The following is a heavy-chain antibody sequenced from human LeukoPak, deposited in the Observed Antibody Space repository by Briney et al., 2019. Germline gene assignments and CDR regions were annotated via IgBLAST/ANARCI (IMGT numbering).Heavy chain of an antibody. Sequence: GGSLRLSCATSGFTFSSYAMHWVRQAPGKGLEWVAVISYDGSNKYYADSVKGRFTISRDNSKNTLYLQMNSLRAEDTAVYYCARLFRAVDYWGQGTLVTVSS. CDR3: ARLFRAVDY. J-gene: IGHJ4*02. D-gene: IGHD1-26*01. CDR1: GFTFSSYA. V-gene: IGHV3-30-3*01. CDR2: ISYDGSNK.